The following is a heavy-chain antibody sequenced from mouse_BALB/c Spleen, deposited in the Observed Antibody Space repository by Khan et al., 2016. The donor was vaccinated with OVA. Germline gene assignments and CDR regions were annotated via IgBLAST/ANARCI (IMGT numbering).Heavy chain of an antibody. V-gene: IGHV1-54*01. Sequence: QVQLQQSGAELVRPGTSVKVSCKASGYAFTDYLIEWVKQRPGQGLEWIGVINPGSGNTNYNEKFKGKATLTADKSSSTAYMQLSSLTSDDSAVXFWARGGYGTLAYWGQGTPVTVS. D-gene: IGHD2-1*01. CDR3: ARGGYGTLAY. CDR2: INPGSGNT. J-gene: IGHJ3*01. CDR1: GYAFTDYL.